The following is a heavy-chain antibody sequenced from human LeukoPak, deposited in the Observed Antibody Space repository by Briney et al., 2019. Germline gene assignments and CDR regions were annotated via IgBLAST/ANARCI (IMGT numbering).Heavy chain of an antibody. CDR3: AREGSMVRGVLDY. V-gene: IGHV4-59*01. Sequence: PSETLSLTCTVSGGSISGYYWSWIRQPPGKGLEWIGYIYYSGSTNYNPSLKSRVTISVDTSKNQFSLKLSSVTAADTAVYYCAREGSMVRGVLDYWGQGTLVTVSS. CDR1: GGSISGYY. CDR2: IYYSGST. J-gene: IGHJ4*02. D-gene: IGHD3-10*01.